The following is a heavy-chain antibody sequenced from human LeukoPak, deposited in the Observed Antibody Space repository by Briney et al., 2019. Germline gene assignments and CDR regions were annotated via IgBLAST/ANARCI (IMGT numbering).Heavy chain of an antibody. Sequence: GGSLRLSCAASGFTFSSYEMNWVRQAPGKGLEWVSYISSSGSTIYNADSVKGRFTISRDNAKNSLYLQMNSLRAEDTAVYYCARVMVRGLKATDYWGQGTLVTVSS. J-gene: IGHJ4*02. CDR3: ARVMVRGLKATDY. V-gene: IGHV3-48*03. CDR2: ISSSGSTI. CDR1: GFTFSSYE. D-gene: IGHD3-10*01.